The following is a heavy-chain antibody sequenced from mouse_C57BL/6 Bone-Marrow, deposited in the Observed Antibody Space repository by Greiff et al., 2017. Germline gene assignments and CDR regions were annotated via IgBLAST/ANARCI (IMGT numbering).Heavy chain of an antibody. Sequence: QVQLQQPGAELVRPGSSVKLSCKASGYTFTSYWMHWVKQRPIQGLEWIGNIDPSDSETHYNQKFKDKATLTVDKSSSTAYMQLSSLTSEDSAVYYCAYGYDVGYFDYWGQGTTLTVSS. CDR3: AYGYDVGYFDY. D-gene: IGHD2-2*01. V-gene: IGHV1-52*01. CDR1: GYTFTSYW. J-gene: IGHJ2*01. CDR2: IDPSDSET.